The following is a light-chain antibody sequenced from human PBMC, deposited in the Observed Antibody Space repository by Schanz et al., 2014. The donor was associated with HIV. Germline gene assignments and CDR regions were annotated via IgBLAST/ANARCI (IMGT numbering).Light chain of an antibody. V-gene: IGLV2-14*03. CDR3: SSYTSSILI. J-gene: IGLJ2*01. CDR2: DVS. Sequence: QSALTQPASVSGSPGQSITISCTGTSSDVGAYNSVSWYQQHPDKAPKLMIYDVSNRPSGVSNRFSGSKSGNTASLTISGLQAEDEADYYCSSYTSSILIFGGGTKLTVL. CDR1: SSDVGAYNS.